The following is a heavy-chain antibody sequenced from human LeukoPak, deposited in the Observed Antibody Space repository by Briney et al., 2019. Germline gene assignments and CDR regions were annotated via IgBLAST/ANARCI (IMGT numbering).Heavy chain of an antibody. CDR3: ARDWDSGSYFNYYYGMDV. Sequence: ASVKVSCKASGYTFTSYGISWVRQAPGQGLEWMGWISAYNGNTNYAQKLQGRVTMTTDTSTSTAYMELRSLRSDDTVVYYCARDWDSGSYFNYYYGMDVWGQGTAVTVSS. CDR2: ISAYNGNT. CDR1: GYTFTSYG. J-gene: IGHJ6*02. D-gene: IGHD1-26*01. V-gene: IGHV1-18*01.